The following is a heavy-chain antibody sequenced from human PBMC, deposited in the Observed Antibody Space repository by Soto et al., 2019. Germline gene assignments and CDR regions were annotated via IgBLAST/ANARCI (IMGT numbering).Heavy chain of an antibody. D-gene: IGHD6-13*01. CDR3: VRGGDTSTWYDLDY. Sequence: ASVKVSCKASGYTFTSFDINWVRQAPGQGLEWMRWMNPATGNTGYAQKFQGSVTMTRNTSINTAYMELSSLRSEDTAVYFCVRGGDTSTWYDLDYWGQGALVTVSS. CDR2: MNPATGNT. CDR1: GYTFTSFD. J-gene: IGHJ4*02. V-gene: IGHV1-8*01.